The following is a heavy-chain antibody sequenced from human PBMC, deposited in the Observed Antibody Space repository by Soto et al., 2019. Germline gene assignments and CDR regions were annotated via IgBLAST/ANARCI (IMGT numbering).Heavy chain of an antibody. J-gene: IGHJ4*02. CDR3: TREGYNFGPFDH. Sequence: PSETLSLTCAIYGGSFSGYYWSWLRQPPGMGLEWIASISYSGTTNYNSSLKSRVTISIDTSKNQFSLKVNSVTAADTAVYYCTREGYNFGPFDHWGQGALVTVSS. D-gene: IGHD5-18*01. CDR1: GGSFSGYY. CDR2: ISYSGTT. V-gene: IGHV4-59*01.